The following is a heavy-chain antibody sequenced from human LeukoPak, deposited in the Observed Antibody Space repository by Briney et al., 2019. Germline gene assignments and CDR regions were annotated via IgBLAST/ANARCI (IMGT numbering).Heavy chain of an antibody. Sequence: PGGSLRLSCAASRFTFSSYTMNWVRQAPGKGLEWVSSISRSSGYIYYADSVKGRFTISRDNAKNSLYLQMNSLRAEDTAVYYCARDRYGGNSWYFDYWGQGTLVTVSS. J-gene: IGHJ4*02. V-gene: IGHV3-21*01. D-gene: IGHD4-23*01. CDR2: ISRSSGYI. CDR1: RFTFSSYT. CDR3: ARDRYGGNSWYFDY.